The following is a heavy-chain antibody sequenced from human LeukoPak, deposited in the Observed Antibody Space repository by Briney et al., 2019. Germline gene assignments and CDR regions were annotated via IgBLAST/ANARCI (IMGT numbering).Heavy chain of an antibody. CDR2: IHHSGST. CDR3: ARDPDDKDFDY. CDR1: GNSINNGYY. Sequence: SETLSLTCAGSGNSINNGYYWGWIRQPPGKGLEWIASIHHSGSTYFNPSLKSRVTISVETSKTQFSLKLNSGTAADTAVYYCARDPDDKDFDYWGQGTLVTVSS. J-gene: IGHJ4*02. V-gene: IGHV4-38-2*02. D-gene: IGHD3-22*01.